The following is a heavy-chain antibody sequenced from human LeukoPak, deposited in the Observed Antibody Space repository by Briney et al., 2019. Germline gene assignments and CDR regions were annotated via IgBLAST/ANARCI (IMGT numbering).Heavy chain of an antibody. CDR3: AKGLPYASRAYYDLLFDE. J-gene: IGHJ4*02. CDR2: ISGGGDAT. Sequence: GGSLRLSCSASGFSFSSYTMTWVRQAPGKGREWVSIISGGGDATFYTDSVKGRFTISRDNSKNTLYLQMNSLRAEDTAVYYCAKGLPYASRAYYDLLFDEWGQGTLVSVPS. D-gene: IGHD3-22*01. V-gene: IGHV3-23*01. CDR1: GFSFSSYT.